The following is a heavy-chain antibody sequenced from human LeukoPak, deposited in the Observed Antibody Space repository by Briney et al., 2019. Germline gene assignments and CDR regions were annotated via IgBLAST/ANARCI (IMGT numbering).Heavy chain of an antibody. D-gene: IGHD1-1*01. Sequence: GGSLRLSCAASGFPFSVSWMHWFRQVPGKGLMWVSRITTDETTTYADSVRGRFSISRDNAKNTVYLQMNSLKTEDTAVYFCATTEGLDAFDIWGQGTMVTVSS. CDR1: GFPFSVSW. CDR2: ITTDETT. CDR3: ATTEGLDAFDI. V-gene: IGHV3-74*01. J-gene: IGHJ3*02.